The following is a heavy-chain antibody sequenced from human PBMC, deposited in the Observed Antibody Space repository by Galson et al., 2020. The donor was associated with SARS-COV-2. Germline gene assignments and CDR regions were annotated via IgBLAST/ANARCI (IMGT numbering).Heavy chain of an antibody. Sequence: TGGSLRLSCAASGFTFSSYAMHWVRQAPGKGLEWVAVISYDGSNKYYADSVKGRFTISRDNSKNTLYLQMNSLRAEDTAVYYCARVRSGSYFSAFDYWGQGTLVTVSS. CDR2: ISYDGSNK. V-gene: IGHV3-30*04. J-gene: IGHJ4*02. CDR3: ARVRSGSYFSAFDY. CDR1: GFTFSSYA. D-gene: IGHD1-26*01.